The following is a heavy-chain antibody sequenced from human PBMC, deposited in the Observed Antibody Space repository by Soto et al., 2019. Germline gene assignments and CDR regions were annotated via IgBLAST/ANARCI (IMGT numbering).Heavy chain of an antibody. CDR1: GFTFSDYY. CDR2: ISSSSSYT. D-gene: IGHD4-4*01. CDR3: ATLRATVTAAYYFDY. J-gene: IGHJ4*02. V-gene: IGHV3-11*06. Sequence: GGSLRLSCAASGFTFSDYYMSWIRQAPGKGLEWVSYISSSSSYTNYADSVKGRFTISRDNAKNSLYLQMNSLRAEDTAVYYCATLRATVTAAYYFDYWGQGTLVTVSS.